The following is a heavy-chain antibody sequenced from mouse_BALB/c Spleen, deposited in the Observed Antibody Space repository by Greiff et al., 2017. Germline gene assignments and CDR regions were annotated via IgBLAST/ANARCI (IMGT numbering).Heavy chain of an antibody. J-gene: IGHJ2*01. V-gene: IGHV1S81*02. D-gene: IGHD2-1*01. CDR1: GYTFTSYW. CDR2: INPSNGRT. CDR3: ARNHYGNYDYFDY. Sequence: QVQLQQPGAELVKPGASVKLSCKASGYTFTSYWMHWVKQRPGQGLEWIGEINPSNGRTNYNEKFKSKATLTVDKSSSTAYMQLSSLTSEDSAVYYCARNHYGNYDYFDYWGQGTTLTVSS.